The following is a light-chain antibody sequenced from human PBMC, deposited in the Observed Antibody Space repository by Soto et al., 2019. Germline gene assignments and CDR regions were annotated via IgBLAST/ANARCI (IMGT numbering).Light chain of an antibody. J-gene: IGKJ1*01. Sequence: EIVLTQSPATLSLSPGEGATLSCRASQSVGRYLAWYQQEPGQAPRLLIYDASNRATGIPARFSGSGSGTDFTLTISSLEPGDFALYYCQQRSSWPRTFGRGTKVEIK. CDR2: DAS. CDR3: QQRSSWPRT. CDR1: QSVGRY. V-gene: IGKV3-11*01.